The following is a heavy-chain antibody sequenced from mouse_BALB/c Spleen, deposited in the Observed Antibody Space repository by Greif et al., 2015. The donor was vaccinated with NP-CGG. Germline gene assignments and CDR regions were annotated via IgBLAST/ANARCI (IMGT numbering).Heavy chain of an antibody. CDR1: GYTFTSYW. CDR3: ARLGLGAY. Sequence: QVQLQQSGAELAKPGASVKMSCKASGYTFTSYWMHWVKQRPGQGLEWIGYINPSTGYTEYNQKFKGKATLTADKSSSTAYMQLSSLTSEDSAVYYCARLGLGAYWGQGTLVTVSA. CDR2: INPSTGYT. V-gene: IGHV1-7*01. D-gene: IGHD4-1*01. J-gene: IGHJ3*01.